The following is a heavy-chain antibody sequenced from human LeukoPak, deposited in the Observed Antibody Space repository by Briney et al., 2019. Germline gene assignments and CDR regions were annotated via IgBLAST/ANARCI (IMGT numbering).Heavy chain of an antibody. D-gene: IGHD3-22*01. CDR1: GYPIGSGYF. J-gene: IGHJ4*02. CDR2: IYYSGTT. V-gene: IGHV4-38-2*01. CDR3: ASTTYYYDSSGYYFLDY. Sequence: SETLSLTCGVSGYPIGSGYFGGWIRQPPGRGLEWIATIYYSGTTYYNPSLKSRITISMDTSKNQFSLKLTSVTAADTAVYYCASTTYYYDSSGYYFLDYWGQGTLVTVSS.